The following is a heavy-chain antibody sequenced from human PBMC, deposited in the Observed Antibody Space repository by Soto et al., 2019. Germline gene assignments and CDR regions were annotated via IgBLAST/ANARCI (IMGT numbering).Heavy chain of an antibody. CDR2: ISSSGPTE. V-gene: IGHV3-11*01. Sequence: QVQMVESGGGLVTPGGSLRLSCAAYGFTFSGYYMSWIRQAPGMGLEWISYISSSGPTENYADSVKGRFTVSRDNAKNSLYLQVNSLRAEDTAVYYCARDRGAVVGQYFDYWCQGTLVTVSS. CDR1: GFTFSGYY. CDR3: ARDRGAVVGQYFDY. J-gene: IGHJ4*02. D-gene: IGHD6-19*01.